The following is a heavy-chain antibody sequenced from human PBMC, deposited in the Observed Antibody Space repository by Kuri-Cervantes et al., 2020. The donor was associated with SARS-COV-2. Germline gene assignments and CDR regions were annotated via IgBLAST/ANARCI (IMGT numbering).Heavy chain of an antibody. CDR2: IYHSGST. D-gene: IGHD5-12*01. CDR1: GYSISSGYY. J-gene: IGHJ2*01. V-gene: IGHV4-38-2*02. Sequence: SETLSLTCTVSGYSISSGYYWGWIRQPPGKGLEWIGSIYHSGSTYYNPSLKSRVTISVDTSKNHFSLKLSSVTAADTAVYYCARLPVPDISHSGWYFDLWGRGALVTVSS. CDR3: ARLPVPDISHSGWYFDL.